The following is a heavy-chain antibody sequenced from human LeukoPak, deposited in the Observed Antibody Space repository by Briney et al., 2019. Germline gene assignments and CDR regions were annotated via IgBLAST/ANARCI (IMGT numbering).Heavy chain of an antibody. Sequence: SETLSLTCTVSGGSINTYYWSWIRQPPGRGLEWIGYIFYNGSTNYSPSLKSRVTISVDTSKNQFSLRLNSVTAADTAVYYCAKGRVFVVVPAAMFYWGQGTLVTVSS. V-gene: IGHV4-59*01. D-gene: IGHD2-2*01. CDR3: AKGRVFVVVPAAMFY. CDR2: IFYNGST. CDR1: GGSINTYY. J-gene: IGHJ4*02.